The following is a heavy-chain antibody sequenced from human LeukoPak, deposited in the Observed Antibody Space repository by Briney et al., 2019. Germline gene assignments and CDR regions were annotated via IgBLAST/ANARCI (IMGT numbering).Heavy chain of an antibody. CDR3: ARDFSDCPRIRVYSSGLPDY. CDR1: GYTFTGYY. V-gene: IGHV1-2*02. CDR2: INPNSGGT. J-gene: IGHJ4*02. D-gene: IGHD6-19*01. Sequence: SVKVSCKASGYTFTGYYMHWVRQPPGQGLEWMGWINPNSGGTNYAQKFQGRGTMTRDTSISTAYMELSRLRSDDTAGYYCARDFSDCPRIRVYSSGLPDYWGQGTLVTVSS.